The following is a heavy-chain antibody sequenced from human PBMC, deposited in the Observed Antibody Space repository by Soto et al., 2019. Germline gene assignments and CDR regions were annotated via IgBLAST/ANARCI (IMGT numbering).Heavy chain of an antibody. V-gene: IGHV1-69*06. CDR3: AREGDDSGYWYFDY. CDR1: GGTFSSYA. Sequence: SVKVSCKASGGTFSSYAFSWVRQAPGQGLEWMGGTIPMFEKTNYAQKFQGRVTITADKSTSTAYMELSSLRSDDTAVYYCAREGDDSGYWYFDYWGQGTLVTVSS. D-gene: IGHD3-22*01. J-gene: IGHJ4*02. CDR2: TIPMFEKT.